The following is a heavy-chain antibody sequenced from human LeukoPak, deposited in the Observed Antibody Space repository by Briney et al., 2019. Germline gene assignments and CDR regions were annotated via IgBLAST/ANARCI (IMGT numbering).Heavy chain of an antibody. V-gene: IGHV3-74*03. D-gene: IGHD4-23*01. CDR3: ARVVTTLAD. J-gene: IGHJ4*02. CDR2: INPDATGT. Sequence: AGGSLRLSCAASGFTFSSYSMNWVRQAPGRGLVWVSRINPDATGTTYADSVKGRFTISRDNAKNTLYLQMNSLRAEDTAVYYCARVVTTLADWGQGTLVTVSS. CDR1: GFTFSSYS.